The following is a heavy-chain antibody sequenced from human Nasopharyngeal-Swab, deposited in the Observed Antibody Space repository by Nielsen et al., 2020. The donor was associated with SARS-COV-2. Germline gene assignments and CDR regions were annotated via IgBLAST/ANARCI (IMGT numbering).Heavy chain of an antibody. CDR3: AKDGRVDIVATGYYYYYYMDV. V-gene: IGHV3-30*18. Sequence: GGSLRLSCAASGFTFSSYGMHWVRQAPGKGLEREAGISYDGSNKYYADSVKGRFTISRDNSKNTLYLQMNSLRAEDTAVYYCAKDGRVDIVATGYYYYYYMDVWGKGTTVTVSS. J-gene: IGHJ6*03. CDR2: ISYDGSNK. CDR1: GFTFSSYG. D-gene: IGHD5-12*01.